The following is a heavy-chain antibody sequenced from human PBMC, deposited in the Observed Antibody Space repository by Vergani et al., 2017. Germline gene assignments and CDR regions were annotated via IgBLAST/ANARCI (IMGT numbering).Heavy chain of an antibody. D-gene: IGHD4-23*01. CDR3: TTGTTVVTREYYYYYYYMDV. J-gene: IGHJ6*03. V-gene: IGHV3-15*01. CDR1: GFTFSNAW. CDR2: IKSKTDGGTT. Sequence: EVQLVESGGGLVKPGGSLRLSCAASGFTFSNAWMSWVRQAPGKGLEWVGRIKSKTDGGTTDYAAPVKGRFTISRDDSKNTLYVQMNSLKTEDTAVYYCTTGTTVVTREYYYYYYYMDVWGKGTTVVVSS.